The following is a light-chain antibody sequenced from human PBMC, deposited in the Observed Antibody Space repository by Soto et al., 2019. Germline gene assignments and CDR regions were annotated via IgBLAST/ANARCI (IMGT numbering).Light chain of an antibody. J-gene: IGKJ1*01. CDR1: QSVSSSY. V-gene: IGKV3-20*01. Sequence: DIVLTQSPVTLSLSPGERATLSCRASQSVSSSYLAWYQQKPGQAPRLLIYGASSRATGIPDRFSGSGSGTDFTLTISRLEPEDFAVYYCQQYGSWTFGQGTKVDIK. CDR2: GAS. CDR3: QQYGSWT.